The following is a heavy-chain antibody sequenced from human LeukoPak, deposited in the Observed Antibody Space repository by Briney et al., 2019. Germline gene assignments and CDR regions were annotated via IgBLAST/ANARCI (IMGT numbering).Heavy chain of an antibody. CDR1: GFTFSSYW. Sequence: PSGSLRLSCAASGFTFSSYWTSWVRQAPGKGLEWVANIKQDGSEKYYVDSVKGRFTISRDNAKNSLYLQMNSLRAEDTAVYYCASSRITIFGVVIGPPNYYYYMDVWGKGTTVTVSS. D-gene: IGHD3-3*01. CDR3: ASSRITIFGVVIGPPNYYYYMDV. CDR2: IKQDGSEK. V-gene: IGHV3-7*01. J-gene: IGHJ6*03.